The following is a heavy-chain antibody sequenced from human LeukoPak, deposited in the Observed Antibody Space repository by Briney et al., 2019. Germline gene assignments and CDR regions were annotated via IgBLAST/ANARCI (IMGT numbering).Heavy chain of an antibody. CDR3: ARGLIVGATSGHWFDP. CDR2: IYYSGST. D-gene: IGHD1-26*01. CDR1: GGSISSGGYY. Sequence: SSETLSLTCTVSGGSISSGGYYWSWIRQHPGKGLEWIGYIYYSGSTYYNPSLKSRVTISVDTSKNQFSLKLSSVTAADTAVYYCARGLIVGATSGHWFDPWGQGTLVTVSS. V-gene: IGHV4-31*03. J-gene: IGHJ5*02.